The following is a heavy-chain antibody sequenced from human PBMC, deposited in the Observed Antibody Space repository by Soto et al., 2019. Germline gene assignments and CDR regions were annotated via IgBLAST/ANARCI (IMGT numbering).Heavy chain of an antibody. J-gene: IGHJ4*02. CDR1: GFTFSSYA. Sequence: GGSLRLSCAASGFTFSSYAMSWVRQAPGKGLERVSTIGTNAANTYYADSVKGRFTTSRDNSKNTLYLQMNSLRAEDTAVYYCAKDPDITMIVVADLDYWGQGTLVTVSS. D-gene: IGHD3-22*01. CDR2: IGTNAANT. V-gene: IGHV3-23*01. CDR3: AKDPDITMIVVADLDY.